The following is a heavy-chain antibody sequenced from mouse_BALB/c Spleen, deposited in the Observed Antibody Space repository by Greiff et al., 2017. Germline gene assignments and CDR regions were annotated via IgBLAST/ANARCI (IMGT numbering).Heavy chain of an antibody. Sequence: QVQLKQSGAELVRPGTSVKVSCKASGYAFTNYLIEWVKQRPGQGLEWIGVINPGSGGTNYNEKFKGKATLTADKSSSTAYMQLSSLTSDDSAVYFCAREGHYYGAMDYWGQGTSVTVSS. D-gene: IGHD1-2*01. CDR3: AREGHYYGAMDY. CDR1: GYAFTNYL. CDR2: INPGSGGT. V-gene: IGHV1-54*01. J-gene: IGHJ4*01.